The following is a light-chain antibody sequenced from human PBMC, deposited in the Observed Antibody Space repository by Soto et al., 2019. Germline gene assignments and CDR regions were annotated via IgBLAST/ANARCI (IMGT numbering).Light chain of an antibody. CDR2: GAS. J-gene: IGKJ1*01. V-gene: IGKV3-20*01. CDR3: QQYDNSPWT. Sequence: EIVLTQSPGTLSLSPGERATLSCRASQSVSSSFLAWYQQKPGQAPRLLIYGASSRATGIPDRFSGSGSGTDFTLTISGLEPEDCAVYYCQQYDNSPWTFGQGTKVEIK. CDR1: QSVSSSF.